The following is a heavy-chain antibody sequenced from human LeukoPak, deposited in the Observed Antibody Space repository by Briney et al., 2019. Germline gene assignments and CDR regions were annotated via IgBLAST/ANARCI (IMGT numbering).Heavy chain of an antibody. J-gene: IGHJ1*01. CDR3: ARGSTSSIAVAGTPGLPEYFQH. D-gene: IGHD6-19*01. Sequence: ASVKVSCKASGYTFTSYGISWVRQAPGQGLEWMGWISAYNGNADYAQKLQGRVTMTTDTSTSTAYMELSSLRSEDTAVYYCARGSTSSIAVAGTPGLPEYFQHWGQGTLVTVSS. CDR1: GYTFTSYG. CDR2: ISAYNGNA. V-gene: IGHV1-18*01.